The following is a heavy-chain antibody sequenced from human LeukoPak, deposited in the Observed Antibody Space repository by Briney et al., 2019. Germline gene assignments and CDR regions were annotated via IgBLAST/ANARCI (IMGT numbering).Heavy chain of an antibody. V-gene: IGHV4-59*01. Sequence: SETLSLTCTVSGGSISSYYWSWIRQPPGKGLEWIGYIYYTGSTNYDPSLRSRVTISVDTSKNQFSLKLSSVTAADTAVYYCARATTGEPYSWFDPWGQGTLVTVSS. CDR3: ARATTGEPYSWFDP. J-gene: IGHJ5*02. CDR2: IYYTGST. D-gene: IGHD7-27*01. CDR1: GGSISSYY.